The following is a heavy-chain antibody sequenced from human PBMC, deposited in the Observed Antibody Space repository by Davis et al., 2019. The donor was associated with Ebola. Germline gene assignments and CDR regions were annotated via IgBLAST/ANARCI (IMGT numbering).Heavy chain of an antibody. CDR3: ARSSYTWYFSGMDV. V-gene: IGHV7-4-1*02. J-gene: IGHJ6*04. CDR2: ININTGNP. D-gene: IGHD2-2*01. Sequence: ASVKVSCKASGYTFTTYAMSWVRRAPEQGLEWLGWININTGNPTYAQGFTGRFVFSLDTSVSTAYLQITSLKAEDTAVYYCARSSYTWYFSGMDVWGKGTTVTVSS. CDR1: GYTFTTYA.